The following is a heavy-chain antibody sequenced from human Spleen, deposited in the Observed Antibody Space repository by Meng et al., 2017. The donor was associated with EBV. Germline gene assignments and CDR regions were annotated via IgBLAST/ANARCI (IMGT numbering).Heavy chain of an antibody. J-gene: IGHJ4*02. CDR1: GNTFSHYA. CDR3: ASESGRGYTPDY. Sequence: QAQLVPAGAEVKKPGSSVRVSCKTSGNTFSHYAVSWVRQATGQGLEWMGGLIPMLGAPNYAQKFPSRITIVADEFTSAHYMELSSLRSEDTAVYYCASESGRGYTPDYWGQGTLVTVSS. D-gene: IGHD3-10*01. CDR2: LIPMLGAP. V-gene: IGHV1-69*01.